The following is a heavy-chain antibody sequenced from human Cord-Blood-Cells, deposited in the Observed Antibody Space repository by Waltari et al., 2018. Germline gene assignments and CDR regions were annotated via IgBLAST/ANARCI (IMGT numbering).Heavy chain of an antibody. CDR1: GYTFTSYY. Sequence: QVQLVQSGAEVKKPGASVKVSCKASGYTFTSYYMNCVRQAPGQGLEWMGIINPSGGSTSYAQKFQGRVTMTRDTSTSTVYMELSSLRSEDTAVYYCAATANNYDILTGYYRLDYWGQGTLVTVSS. D-gene: IGHD3-9*01. J-gene: IGHJ4*02. V-gene: IGHV1-46*01. CDR3: AATANNYDILTGYYRLDY. CDR2: INPSGGST.